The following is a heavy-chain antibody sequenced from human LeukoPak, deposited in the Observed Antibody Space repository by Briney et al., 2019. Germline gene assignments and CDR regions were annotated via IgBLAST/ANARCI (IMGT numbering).Heavy chain of an antibody. CDR1: GYTFTSYD. Sequence: ASVKVSCNASGYTFTSYDINWVRQATGQGLEWMGWMNPNSGNRGYPQKFQGRVTMTRNTSISTAYMELSSLRSEDTAVYYCARGPDTAMVKGVAFDIWGQGTMVTVSS. J-gene: IGHJ3*02. CDR3: ARGPDTAMVKGVAFDI. V-gene: IGHV1-8*01. CDR2: MNPNSGNR. D-gene: IGHD5-18*01.